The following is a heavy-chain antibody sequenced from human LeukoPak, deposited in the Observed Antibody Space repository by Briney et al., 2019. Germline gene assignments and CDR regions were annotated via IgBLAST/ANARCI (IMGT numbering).Heavy chain of an antibody. J-gene: IGHJ4*02. CDR1: GFTFSSYA. D-gene: IGHD5-18*01. Sequence: PGGSLRLSCAASGFTFSSYAMRWVRQAPGKGLERVSGISGSGGSTHYADSVKGRFTISRDNSKNTLYLQMNSLRAEDTAVYYCAKGEGYSYGLQDYWGQGTLVTVSS. CDR2: ISGSGGST. CDR3: AKGEGYSYGLQDY. V-gene: IGHV3-23*01.